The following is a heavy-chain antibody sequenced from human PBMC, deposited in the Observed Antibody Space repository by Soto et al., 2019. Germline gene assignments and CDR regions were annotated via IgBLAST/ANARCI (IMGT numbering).Heavy chain of an antibody. CDR1: GFSFSTYS. D-gene: IGHD4-17*01. CDR2: LSGGGSST. V-gene: IGHV3-23*01. CDR3: ARWDGYGDV. Sequence: SLRLSCAASGFSFSTYSMAWVRQTPGKGLAWVSGLSGGGSSTFYADSVQGRFTISVDNSKNTVYLQMNSLRVEDTAVYYCARWDGYGDVWGQGTLVTVSS. J-gene: IGHJ4*02.